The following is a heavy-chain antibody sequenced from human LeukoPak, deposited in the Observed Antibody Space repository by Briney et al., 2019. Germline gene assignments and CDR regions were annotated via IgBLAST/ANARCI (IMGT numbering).Heavy chain of an antibody. V-gene: IGHV4-39*01. J-gene: IGHJ4*02. CDR2: IYYSGST. Sequence: PSETLSLSCTVSVGAISSISYYWGWSRQPPGKGLEWIGSIYYSGSTYYNPSLKSRVTISVDTSTTKFSLTLSSVTAADTAVYYCARKYYGSGSYYKDITFDYWGQGTLVTVSS. D-gene: IGHD3-10*01. CDR3: ARKYYGSGSYYKDITFDY. CDR1: VGAISSISYY.